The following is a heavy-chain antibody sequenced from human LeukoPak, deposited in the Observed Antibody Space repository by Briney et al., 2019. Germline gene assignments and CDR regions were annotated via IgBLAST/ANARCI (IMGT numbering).Heavy chain of an antibody. CDR2: MNPNSGNT. CDR1: GYTFTSYD. J-gene: IGHJ4*02. CDR3: ARGLAVAGTDFDY. V-gene: IGHV1-8*01. Sequence: ASVKVSCKASGYTFTSYDINWVRQAPGQGLEWMGWMNPNSGNTGYAQKFQGRVTMTRNTSISTAYMELSRLRSDDTAVYYCARGLAVAGTDFDYWGQGTLVTVSS. D-gene: IGHD6-19*01.